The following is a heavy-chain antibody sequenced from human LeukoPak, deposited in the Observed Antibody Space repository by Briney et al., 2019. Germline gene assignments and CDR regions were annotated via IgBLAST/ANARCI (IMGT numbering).Heavy chain of an antibody. D-gene: IGHD2-8*01. V-gene: IGHV3-48*01. J-gene: IGHJ6*02. Sequence: GGSLRLSCAASGFTFSSYSMNWVRQAPGKGLEWVSYISSSSSTIYYADSVKGRFTISRDNAKNSLYLQMNSLRVEDTGVYYCARDRPGVSAMDVRGQGTTVTVSS. CDR3: ARDRPGVSAMDV. CDR1: GFTFSSYS. CDR2: ISSSSSTI.